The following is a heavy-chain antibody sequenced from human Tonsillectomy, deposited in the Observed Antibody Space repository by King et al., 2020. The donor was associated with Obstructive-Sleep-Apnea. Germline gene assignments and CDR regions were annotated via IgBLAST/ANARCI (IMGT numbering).Heavy chain of an antibody. Sequence: VQLVESGGGLVRPGESLRLSCAASGFTFSPAWLTWVRQAPGKGLECVGRITAKTNGVTIDYAAAVKGRFIISRDDADNTLYLHMNRLRTEDTAVYYCTAYLFESNGHCNDYWGQGTLVAVAS. V-gene: IGHV3-15*01. CDR2: ITAKTNGVTI. CDR1: GFTFSPAW. J-gene: IGHJ4*02. CDR3: TAYLFESNGHCNDY. D-gene: IGHD2-21*01.